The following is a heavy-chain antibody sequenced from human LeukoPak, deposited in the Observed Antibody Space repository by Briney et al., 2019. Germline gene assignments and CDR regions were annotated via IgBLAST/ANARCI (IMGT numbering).Heavy chain of an antibody. D-gene: IGHD2/OR15-2a*01. J-gene: IGHJ4*02. Sequence: GGSLRLSCAASGFTFSIYEMNWVRQAPGKGLEWVSYISSSGSTIFYADSMKGRFTISRDNAKNSLHLQMNSLRAEDTAIYYCARETDSTLFDYWGQGTLVTVSS. V-gene: IGHV3-48*03. CDR1: GFTFSIYE. CDR3: ARETDSTLFDY. CDR2: ISSSGSTI.